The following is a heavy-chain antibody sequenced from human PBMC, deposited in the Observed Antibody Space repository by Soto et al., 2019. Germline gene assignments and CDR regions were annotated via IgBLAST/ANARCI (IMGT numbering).Heavy chain of an antibody. J-gene: IGHJ4*02. CDR1: GGSISSYY. D-gene: IGHD1-26*01. CDR2: IFYSGST. CDR3: ARVRLGAPTRYFDY. Sequence: PSETLSLTCTVSGGSISSYYWSWIRQPPGQGLEWIAYIFYSGSTNYNPSLQSRVTASADTAKNQFSLNLTSVTAADTAVYYCARVRLGAPTRYFDYWGQGALVTVSS. V-gene: IGHV4-59*12.